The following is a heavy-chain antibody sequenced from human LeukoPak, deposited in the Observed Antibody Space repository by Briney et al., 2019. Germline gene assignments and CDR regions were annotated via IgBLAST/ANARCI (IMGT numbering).Heavy chain of an antibody. CDR1: GGTFSSYA. V-gene: IGHV1-69*04. CDR3: AREGGAVGYYDSRPPFDY. CDR2: IIPILGIA. D-gene: IGHD3-22*01. Sequence: SVKVSCKASGGTFSSYAISWVRQAPGQGLEWMGRIIPILGIANYAQKFQGRVTITADKSTSTDYMELSSLRSEDTAVYYCAREGGAVGYYDSRPPFDYWGQGTLVTVSS. J-gene: IGHJ4*02.